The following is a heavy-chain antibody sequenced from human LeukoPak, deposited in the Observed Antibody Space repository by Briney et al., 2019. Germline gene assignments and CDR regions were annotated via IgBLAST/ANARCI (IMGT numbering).Heavy chain of an antibody. CDR2: IYYSGST. CDR1: GGSISSSSYF. V-gene: IGHV4-61*01. Sequence: SETLSLTCTVSGGSISSSSYFWGWIRQPPGKGLEWIGYIYYSGSTNYNPSLKSRVTISVDTSKNQFSLKLSSVTAADTAVYYCARDSTYYDFWSGYLDVWGKGTTVTVSS. J-gene: IGHJ6*04. CDR3: ARDSTYYDFWSGYLDV. D-gene: IGHD3-3*01.